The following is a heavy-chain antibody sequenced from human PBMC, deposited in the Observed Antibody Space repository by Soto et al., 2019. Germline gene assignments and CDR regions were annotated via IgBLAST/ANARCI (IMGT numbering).Heavy chain of an antibody. CDR1: GITVSSSY. D-gene: IGHD5-12*01. Sequence: DVQLVQSGGGLVQPGGSLRLSCAASGITVSSSYMTWVRQAPGRGLEWVSVIYSGGDTYYAASVKGRFAISRDKSKNTLYLQMNSLIAEDTAVYDCATSGWGGYPCFFDYWGQGSLVTVSS. V-gene: IGHV3-66*01. CDR2: IYSGGDT. CDR3: ATSGWGGYPCFFDY. J-gene: IGHJ4*03.